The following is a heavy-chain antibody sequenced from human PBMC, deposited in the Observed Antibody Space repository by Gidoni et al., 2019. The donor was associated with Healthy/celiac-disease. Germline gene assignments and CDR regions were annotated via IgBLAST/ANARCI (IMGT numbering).Heavy chain of an antibody. V-gene: IGHV4-4*02. CDR3: ARDVAYYDFWSGYSPSNWFDP. J-gene: IGHJ5*02. CDR2: IYHSGSP. Sequence: QVQLQESGPGLVKPSGTLSLTCAVSGGSISSSNWWRWVRQPPGKGLEWIGEIYHSGSPNYNPPLKSRVTRSVDKSKNQFSLKLSSVTAADTAVYYCARDVAYYDFWSGYSPSNWFDPWGQGTLVTVSS. D-gene: IGHD3-3*01. CDR1: GGSISSSNW.